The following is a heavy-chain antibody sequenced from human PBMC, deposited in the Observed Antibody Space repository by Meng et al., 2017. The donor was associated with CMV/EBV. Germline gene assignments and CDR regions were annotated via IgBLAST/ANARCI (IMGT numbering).Heavy chain of an antibody. J-gene: IGHJ4*02. CDR3: ASAPTYNYYDSSGYFGY. CDR1: GGTFSSYA. Sequence: QVQLLHSGAEVKNPGPSVKVSCKASGGTFSSYAISWVRQAPGQGLEWMGGIIPIFGTANYAQKFQGRVTITADKSTSTAYMELSSLRSEDTAVYYCASAPTYNYYDSSGYFGYWGQGTLVTVSS. CDR2: IIPIFGTA. D-gene: IGHD3-22*01. V-gene: IGHV1-69*06.